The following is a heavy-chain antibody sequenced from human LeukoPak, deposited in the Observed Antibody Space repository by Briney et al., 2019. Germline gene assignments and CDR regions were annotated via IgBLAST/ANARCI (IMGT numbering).Heavy chain of an antibody. J-gene: IGHJ6*02. V-gene: IGHV1-2*02. CDR3: ARAVYDFWSGYYAPEIYGMDV. CDR2: INPNSGGT. CDR1: GYTFTGYY. D-gene: IGHD3-3*01. Sequence: ASVKVSCKASGYTFTGYYMHWVRQAPGQGLEWMGWINPNSGGTNYAQKFQGRVTMTRDTSISTAYMELSRLRSDDTAVYYCARAVYDFWSGYYAPEIYGMDVWGQGTTVTVSS.